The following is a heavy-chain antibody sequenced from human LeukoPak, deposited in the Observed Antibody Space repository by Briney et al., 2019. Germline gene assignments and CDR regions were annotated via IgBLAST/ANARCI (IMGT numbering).Heavy chain of an antibody. Sequence: GESLKISCKGSGYSFTKYWIGWVRQAPGQGLEWMGWINPNSGGTNYAQKFQGRVTMTRDTSISTAYMELSRLRSDDTAVYYCASSLGMITFGGVIDYWGQGTLVTVSS. J-gene: IGHJ4*02. CDR3: ASSLGMITFGGVIDY. D-gene: IGHD3-16*02. V-gene: IGHV1-2*02. CDR1: GYSFTKYW. CDR2: INPNSGGT.